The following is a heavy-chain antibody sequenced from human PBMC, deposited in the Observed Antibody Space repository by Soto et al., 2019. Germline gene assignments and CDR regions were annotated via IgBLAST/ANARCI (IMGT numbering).Heavy chain of an antibody. CDR1: GFTFSNYG. J-gene: IGHJ4*02. CDR2: IWYDGNNK. V-gene: IGHV3-33*01. Sequence: GGSLRLSCAASGFTFSNYGMRWVRQAPGKGLEWVAVIWYDGNNKYYADSVKGRFTISRDNSNNTLYVQMTSLRAEDTAVYYCARGLHSLFDYWGQGTLVTVSS. D-gene: IGHD2-21*01. CDR3: ARGLHSLFDY.